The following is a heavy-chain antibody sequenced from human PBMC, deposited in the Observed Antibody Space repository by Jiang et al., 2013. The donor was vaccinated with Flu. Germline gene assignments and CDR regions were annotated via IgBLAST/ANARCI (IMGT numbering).Heavy chain of an antibody. CDR1: GGSISSSSYY. Sequence: LLKPSETLSLTCTVSGGSISSSSYYWGWIRQPPGKGLEWIGSIYYSGSTYYNPSLKSRVTISVDTSKNQFSLKLSSVTAADTAVYYCARQDGDYVTAFFDYWGQGTLVTVSS. D-gene: IGHD4-17*01. V-gene: IGHV4-39*01. CDR2: IYYSGST. J-gene: IGHJ4*02. CDR3: ARQDGDYVTAFFDY.